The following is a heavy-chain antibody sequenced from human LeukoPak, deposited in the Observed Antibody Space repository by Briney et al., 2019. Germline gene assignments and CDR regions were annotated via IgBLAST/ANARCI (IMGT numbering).Heavy chain of an antibody. CDR2: ISYDGSNK. D-gene: IGHD6-13*01. CDR1: GFTFSSYA. J-gene: IGHJ4*02. Sequence: PGRSLRLSCAASGFTFSSYAMHWVRQAPGKGLEWVAVISYDGSNKYYADSVKGRFTISRDNSKNTLYLQMNSLRAEDTAVYYCARGRGIGIAAAGRDYWGQGTLVTVSS. CDR3: ARGRGIGIAAAGRDY. V-gene: IGHV3-30-3*01.